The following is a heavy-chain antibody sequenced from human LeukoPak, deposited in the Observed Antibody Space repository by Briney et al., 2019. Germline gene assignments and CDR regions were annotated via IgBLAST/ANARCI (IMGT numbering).Heavy chain of an antibody. Sequence: SETLSLTCAVYGGSFSGYYWSWIRQPPGKGLEWIGEINYSRSTNYNPSLKSRVTISVDTSKNQFSLKLSSVTAADTAVYYCARDRGYGNFGYWGQGTLVTVSS. CDR2: INYSRST. CDR3: ARDRGYGNFGY. J-gene: IGHJ4*02. CDR1: GGSFSGYY. V-gene: IGHV4-34*01. D-gene: IGHD4-11*01.